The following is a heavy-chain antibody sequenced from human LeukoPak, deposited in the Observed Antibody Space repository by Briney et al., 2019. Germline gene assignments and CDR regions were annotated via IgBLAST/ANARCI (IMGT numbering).Heavy chain of an antibody. CDR2: ISAYNGNT. CDR1: GYTFTSYG. D-gene: IGHD3-3*01. V-gene: IGHV1-18*01. CDR3: ASLGHHYDFWSGYDY. Sequence: ASVKVSCEASGYTFTSYGISWVRQAPGQGLEWMGWISAYNGNTNYAQKLQGRVTMTTDTSTSTAYMELRSLRSDDTAVYYCASLGHHYDFWSGYDYWGQGTLVTVSS. J-gene: IGHJ4*02.